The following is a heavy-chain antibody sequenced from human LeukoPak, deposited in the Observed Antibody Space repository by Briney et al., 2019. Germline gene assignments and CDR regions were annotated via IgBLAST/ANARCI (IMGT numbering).Heavy chain of an antibody. CDR2: ISAYNGNT. J-gene: IGHJ6*02. V-gene: IGHV1-18*01. Sequence: ASVKVSFKASGDTFTSYGISWVRQAPGQGGEWMGWISAYNGNTNYTQKLQGRVTMTTDTSTSTAYMELRSLRSDDTAVYYCARDSSDDYYYYGMDVWGQGTTVTVSS. CDR3: ARDSSDDYYYYGMDV. D-gene: IGHD6-19*01. CDR1: GDTFTSYG.